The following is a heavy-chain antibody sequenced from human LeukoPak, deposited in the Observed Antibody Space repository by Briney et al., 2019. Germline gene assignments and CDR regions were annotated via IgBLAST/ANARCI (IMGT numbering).Heavy chain of an antibody. J-gene: IGHJ4*02. CDR2: IYYSGTT. Sequence: SETLSLSCTVSGVSISSSSYYWGWIRPPPGKGLEWIGSIYYSGTTYYNPSLKSRVTISVDTSKKQFSLKLSSVTAADTAVYYCARHLVDTAIVTPDYWGQGTLVTVSS. D-gene: IGHD5-18*01. V-gene: IGHV4-39*01. CDR1: GVSISSSSYY. CDR3: ARHLVDTAIVTPDY.